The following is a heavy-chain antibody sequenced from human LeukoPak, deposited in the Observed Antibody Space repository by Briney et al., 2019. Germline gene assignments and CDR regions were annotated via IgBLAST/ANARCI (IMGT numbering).Heavy chain of an antibody. Sequence: SETLSLTCSVSGGSILDSTYYWAWIRQPPGKGLEWIATIFYTGNTHYNPSLKSRVTMSVDTVKNQFSLNLNSVTAADTAVYYCARQSSGYYYGWFDPWGQGALVTVSS. CDR1: GGSILDSTYY. J-gene: IGHJ5*02. CDR2: IFYTGNT. D-gene: IGHD3-22*01. CDR3: ARQSSGYYYGWFDP. V-gene: IGHV4-39*01.